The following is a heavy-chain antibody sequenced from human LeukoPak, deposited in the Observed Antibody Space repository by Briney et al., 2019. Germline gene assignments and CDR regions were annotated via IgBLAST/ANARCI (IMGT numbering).Heavy chain of an antibody. Sequence: GRSLRLSCAASGFTFSNYGMHWVRQAPDKGLEWVAVISYDGSNKYYADSVKGRFTISRDNSKNTLYLQLNSLRAEDTAVYYCAKDLSSSAPDYWGQGTLVTVSS. CDR2: ISYDGSNK. V-gene: IGHV3-30*18. D-gene: IGHD6-6*01. CDR3: AKDLSSSAPDY. J-gene: IGHJ4*02. CDR1: GFTFSNYG.